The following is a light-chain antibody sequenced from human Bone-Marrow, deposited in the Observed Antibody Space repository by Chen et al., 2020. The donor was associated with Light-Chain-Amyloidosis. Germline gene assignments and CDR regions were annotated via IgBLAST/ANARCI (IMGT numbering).Light chain of an antibody. V-gene: IGKV2-28*01. Sequence: DNVMTQSPLSLPVTPGEPASISCRSSQSLLHSNGYNYLDWYLQKPGQSPQLLIYLGYNRASGFPGRLSGSGSGTDFTLNISRVEAEDVGVYYCMQALQTPCAFGQGTKVEIK. J-gene: IGKJ1*01. CDR1: QSLLHSNGYNY. CDR2: LGY. CDR3: MQALQTPCA.